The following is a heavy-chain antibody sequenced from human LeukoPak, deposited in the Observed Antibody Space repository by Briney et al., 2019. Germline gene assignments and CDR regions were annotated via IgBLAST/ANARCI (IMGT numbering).Heavy chain of an antibody. CDR1: GYTFTSYG. V-gene: IGHV1-2*02. J-gene: IGHJ4*02. Sequence: ASVKVSCKASGYTFTSYGISWVRQAPGQGLEWMGWINPNSGGTNYAQKFQGRVTMTRDTSISTAYMELSRLRSDDTAVYYCARTSTYYDSSGSIDYWGQGTLVTVSS. CDR2: INPNSGGT. CDR3: ARTSTYYDSSGSIDY. D-gene: IGHD3-22*01.